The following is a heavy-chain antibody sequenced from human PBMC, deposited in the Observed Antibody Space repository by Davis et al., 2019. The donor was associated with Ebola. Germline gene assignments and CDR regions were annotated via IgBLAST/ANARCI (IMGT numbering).Heavy chain of an antibody. CDR3: ARDKGVVGFDP. V-gene: IGHV1-69*04. Sequence: SAKVSYKASGGTFSSYAISWVRQAPGQGLEWMGRIIPILGIANYAQKFQGRVTITADESTSTAYMELSSLRSEDTAVYYCARDKGVVGFDPWGQGTLVTVSS. CDR2: IIPILGIA. D-gene: IGHD2-15*01. CDR1: GGTFSSYA. J-gene: IGHJ5*02.